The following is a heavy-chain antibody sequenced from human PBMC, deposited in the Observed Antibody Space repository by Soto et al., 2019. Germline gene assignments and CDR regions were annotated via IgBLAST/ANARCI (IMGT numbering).Heavy chain of an antibody. Sequence: SETLSLTCTVSGGSISSYYWSWIRQPPGKGLEWIGYIYYSGSTNYNPSLKSRVTISVDTSKNQFSLKLSSVTAADTAVYYWARVRNYDILTGSSDYYGMDVWGQGTTVTVSS. CDR3: ARVRNYDILTGSSDYYGMDV. J-gene: IGHJ6*02. V-gene: IGHV4-59*01. D-gene: IGHD3-9*01. CDR2: IYYSGST. CDR1: GGSISSYY.